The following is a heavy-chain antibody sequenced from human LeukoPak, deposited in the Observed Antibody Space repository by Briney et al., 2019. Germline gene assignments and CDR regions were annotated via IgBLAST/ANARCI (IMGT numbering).Heavy chain of an antibody. CDR2: IKQDGSEK. Sequence: PGGSLRLSCAASGFTFSSYWMSWVRQAPGKGLEWVASIKQDGSEKYYVDSVKGRFTISRDNAKNSLYLQMNSLRAEDTAVYYCASGWYSASFDYWGQGTLVTVSS. CDR3: ASGWYSASFDY. CDR1: GFTFSSYW. D-gene: IGHD6-19*01. V-gene: IGHV3-7*01. J-gene: IGHJ4*02.